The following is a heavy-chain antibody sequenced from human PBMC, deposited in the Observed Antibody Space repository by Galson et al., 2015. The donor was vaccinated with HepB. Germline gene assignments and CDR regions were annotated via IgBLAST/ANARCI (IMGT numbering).Heavy chain of an antibody. Sequence: LRLSCAASGFTFSSYAMHWVRQAPGKGLEYVSAISSNGGSTYYANSVKGRFTISRDNSKNTLYLQMGSLRAEDMAVYYCARGPPYSGYDSLTPYWGQGTLVTVSS. J-gene: IGHJ4*02. D-gene: IGHD5-12*01. CDR3: ARGPPYSGYDSLTPY. CDR1: GFTFSSYA. CDR2: ISSNGGST. V-gene: IGHV3-64*01.